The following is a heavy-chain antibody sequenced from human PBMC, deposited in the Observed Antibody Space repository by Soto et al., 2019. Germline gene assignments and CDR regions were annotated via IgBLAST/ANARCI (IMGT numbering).Heavy chain of an antibody. V-gene: IGHV3-30*18. CDR1: GFTFSSYG. CDR3: AKDAQYFDSYGMDV. Sequence: GGSLRLSCAASGFTFSSYGMHWVRQAPGKGLEWVAVISYDGSNKYYADSVKGRFTISRDNSKNTLYLQMNSLRAEDTAVYYCAKDAQYFDSYGMDVWGQGTTVTVSS. D-gene: IGHD3-9*01. CDR2: ISYDGSNK. J-gene: IGHJ6*02.